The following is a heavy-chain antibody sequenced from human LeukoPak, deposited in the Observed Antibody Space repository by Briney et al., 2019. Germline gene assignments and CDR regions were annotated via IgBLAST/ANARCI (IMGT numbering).Heavy chain of an antibody. CDR1: GFTFSSYW. J-gene: IGHJ6*03. D-gene: IGHD3-9*01. CDR3: ARDFDRLIRKIGRESLYYYYYYMDV. V-gene: IGHV3-7*03. Sequence: GGSLRLSCVASGFTFSSYWMSWVRQAPGKGLEWVANIKQGESEKYYIDSVKGRFTISRDNAKSSLYLQMNSLRAEDTAVNYCARDFDRLIRKIGRESLYYYYYYMDVWGKGTTVTVSS. CDR2: IKQGESEK.